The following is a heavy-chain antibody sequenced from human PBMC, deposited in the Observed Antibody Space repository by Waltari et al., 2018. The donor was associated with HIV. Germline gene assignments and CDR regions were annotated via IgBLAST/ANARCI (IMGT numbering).Heavy chain of an antibody. J-gene: IGHJ6*02. CDR3: ARSYSSSWYAVYYYYGMDV. V-gene: IGHV4-39*01. CDR1: GGSISSSSYY. Sequence: QLQLQESGPGLVKPSETLSLTCTVSGGSISSSSYYWGWIRQPPGKGLEWIGSIYYSGSTYSNPSLKSRVTISVDTSKNQFSLKLSSVTAADTAVYYCARSYSSSWYAVYYYYGMDVWGQGTTVTISS. CDR2: IYYSGST. D-gene: IGHD6-13*01.